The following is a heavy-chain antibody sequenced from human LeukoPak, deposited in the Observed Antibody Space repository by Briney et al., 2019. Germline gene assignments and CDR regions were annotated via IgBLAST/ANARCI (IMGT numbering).Heavy chain of an antibody. V-gene: IGHV3-30*02. J-gene: IGHJ4*02. CDR2: IRSDGSNK. CDR1: GFTFSTYG. D-gene: IGHD6-19*01. Sequence: PGGSLRLSCAASGFTFSTYGMHWVRQAPGKGLEWVAFIRSDGSNKYYGDSVKGRFTISRDNSKNTLYLQMNSLRPEDTAVFYCAKARIAVAVREDLDHWGQGTLVTVSS. CDR3: AKARIAVAVREDLDH.